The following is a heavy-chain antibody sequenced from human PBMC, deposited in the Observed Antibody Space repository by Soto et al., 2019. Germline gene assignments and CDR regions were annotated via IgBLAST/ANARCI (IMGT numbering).Heavy chain of an antibody. J-gene: IGHJ4*02. D-gene: IGHD5-12*01. CDR1: GYTFTGHY. CDR3: VRGRSGQIVVFY. Sequence: ASVKVSCKASGYTFTGHYIHWVRQAPEQGPEWMGEIGPESGATRYAQKFQGRVTMTRDMSITTVYTELNNLSPDDTAVYYCVRGRSGQIVVFYWGQGTPVTVSS. CDR2: IGPESGAT. V-gene: IGHV1-2*02.